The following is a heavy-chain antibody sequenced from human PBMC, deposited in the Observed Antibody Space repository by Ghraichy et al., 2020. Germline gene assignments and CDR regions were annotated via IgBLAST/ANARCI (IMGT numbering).Heavy chain of an antibody. CDR1: GDSINSGGYY. D-gene: IGHD4-17*01. J-gene: IGHJ4*02. CDR3: ARGNDYGDGLALCYFDF. V-gene: IGHV4-31*03. CDR2: IYSSGDT. Sequence: SETLSLTCTVSGDSINSGGYYWSWIRQYPGKGLEWIGYIYSSGDTFYTPSLKSRATISLDTSKNQFSLSPTSVTSADTAFYYCARGNDYGDGLALCYFDFWGQGTLVSVSS.